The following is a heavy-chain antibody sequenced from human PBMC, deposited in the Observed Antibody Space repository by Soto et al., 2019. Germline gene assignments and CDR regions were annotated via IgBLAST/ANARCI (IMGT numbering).Heavy chain of an antibody. CDR3: ARSTSLGGMDV. CDR1: GFSFSTYS. CDR2: IRRSGDST. J-gene: IGHJ6*01. V-gene: IGHV3-21*01. Sequence: EVQLVESGGGLVMPGGSLRLSCIASGFSFSTYSMNWVRQAPGKGLEWVSSIRRSGDSTYYADSLKGRFTISRDDAKNSLSLQMISLRAEDTDVYYCARSTSLGGMDVW. D-gene: IGHD1-1*01.